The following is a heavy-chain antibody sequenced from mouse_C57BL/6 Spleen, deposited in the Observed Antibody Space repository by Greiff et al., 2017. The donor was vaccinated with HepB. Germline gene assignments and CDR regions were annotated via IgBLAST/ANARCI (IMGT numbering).Heavy chain of an antibody. D-gene: IGHD1-1*01. CDR3: ARSGTVEMDY. Sequence: QVQLQQSGAELVKPGASVKLSCKASGYTFTSYWMHWVKQRPGQGLEWIGMIHPNSGSTNYNEKFKSKATLTVDKSSSTAYMQLSSLTSEDSAVYYCARSGTVEMDYWGQGTSVTVSS. V-gene: IGHV1-64*01. CDR1: GYTFTSYW. CDR2: IHPNSGST. J-gene: IGHJ4*01.